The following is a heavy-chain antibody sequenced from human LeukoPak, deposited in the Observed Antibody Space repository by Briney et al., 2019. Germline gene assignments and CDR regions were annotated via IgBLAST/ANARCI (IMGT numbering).Heavy chain of an antibody. Sequence: SQTLSLTCTVSGGSISSGSYYWSWIRQPAGQGLDWIGRIYTSGSTNYHPSLKSRVTISVDTSKNQFALKLSSVTAADTAVYYCAGGTAVAGTNWFDPWGQGTLVTVSS. J-gene: IGHJ5*02. D-gene: IGHD6-19*01. V-gene: IGHV4-61*02. CDR2: IYTSGST. CDR1: GGSISSGSYY. CDR3: AGGTAVAGTNWFDP.